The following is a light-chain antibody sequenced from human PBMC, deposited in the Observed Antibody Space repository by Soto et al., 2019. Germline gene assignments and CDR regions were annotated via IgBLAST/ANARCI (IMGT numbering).Light chain of an antibody. CDR1: SSDVGSYNL. J-gene: IGLJ1*01. Sequence: QSVLTQPASVSGSPGQSITISCTGTSSDVGSYNLVSWYQQHPGKAPKLMIYEGSKRPSGVSNRFSGSKSGNTASLTISGLHAEDEADYYCCSYAGSRRVFGTGTKLTVL. CDR3: CSYAGSRRV. V-gene: IGLV2-23*01. CDR2: EGS.